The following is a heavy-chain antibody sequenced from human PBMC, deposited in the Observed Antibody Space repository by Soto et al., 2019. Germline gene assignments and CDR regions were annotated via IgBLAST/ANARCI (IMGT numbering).Heavy chain of an antibody. CDR3: ARVTAHPIRYGDYGLGTWFDP. D-gene: IGHD4-17*01. CDR1: DGYIRSGDYY. V-gene: IGHV4-30-4*01. CDR2: IYYSGST. J-gene: IGHJ5*02. Sequence: PSQTLSLTCTVSDGYIRSGDYYWSWIRQPPGKGLEWIGYIYYSGSTYYNPSLKSRVTISVDTSKNQFSLKLSSVTAADTAVYYCARVTAHPIRYGDYGLGTWFDPWGQGTLGTVSS.